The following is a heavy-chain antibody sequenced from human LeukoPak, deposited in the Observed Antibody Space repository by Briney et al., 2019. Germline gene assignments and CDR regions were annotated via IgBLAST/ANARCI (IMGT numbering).Heavy chain of an antibody. Sequence: PGGSLRLSCAASGFTVSSNYMSWVRQAPGKGLEWVSVIYSGGSTYYADSVKGRFTISRDNSKNPLYFQMNSLRAEDTAVYYCARDQRITMVPGISNHYYYGIDVWGQGTTVTVSS. CDR3: ARDQRITMVPGISNHYYYGIDV. CDR1: GFTVSSNY. CDR2: IYSGGST. V-gene: IGHV3-66*01. J-gene: IGHJ6*02. D-gene: IGHD3-10*01.